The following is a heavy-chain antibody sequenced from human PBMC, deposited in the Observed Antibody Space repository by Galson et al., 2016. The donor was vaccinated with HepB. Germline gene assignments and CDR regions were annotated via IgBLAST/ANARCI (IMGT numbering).Heavy chain of an antibody. Sequence: SETLSLTCTVSGGSITDYYWNWIRQPPGKGLEWIGYIYYSGTTHYNPSLQSRVSISVDTSKNQFSLRLTSVSAADTAMYSCARQDRAGLVNFWGQGTMVTVSS. CDR1: GGSITDYY. CDR2: IYYSGTT. V-gene: IGHV4-59*08. D-gene: IGHD6-19*01. J-gene: IGHJ3*01. CDR3: ARQDRAGLVNF.